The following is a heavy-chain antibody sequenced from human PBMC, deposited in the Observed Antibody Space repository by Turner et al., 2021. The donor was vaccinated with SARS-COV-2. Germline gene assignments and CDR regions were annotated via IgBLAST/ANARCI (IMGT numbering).Heavy chain of an antibody. Sequence: QVQLQESGPGLVKPSETLSLTCPVSGGSMISYYWSWIRQPPGKGLEWIAYMYASGSTFYNPSLKSGVTISGDASKNQFTLRVTSVTAADTAVYCCARFTPAGGNDYWGQGTLVTVSS. CDR1: GGSMISYY. CDR2: MYASGST. J-gene: IGHJ4*02. V-gene: IGHV4-59*01. CDR3: ARFTPAGGNDY. D-gene: IGHD6-13*01.